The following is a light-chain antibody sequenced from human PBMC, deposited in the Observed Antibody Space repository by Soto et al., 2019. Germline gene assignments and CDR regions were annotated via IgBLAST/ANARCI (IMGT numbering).Light chain of an antibody. V-gene: IGKV3-20*01. CDR3: QQYGRPPQT. CDR1: QSVDSSY. J-gene: IGKJ1*01. Sequence: EIVLTQSPGTLSLSPGERATLSCRASQSVDSSYLAWYQQKPGQAPWLLIYGAASRATGISDRFSGSGSGSDFSLTISRLDPEDSAVYYCQQYGRPPQTFGQGTKVEI. CDR2: GAA.